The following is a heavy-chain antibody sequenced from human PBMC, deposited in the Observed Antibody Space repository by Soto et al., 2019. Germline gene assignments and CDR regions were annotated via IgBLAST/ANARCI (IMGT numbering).Heavy chain of an antibody. CDR3: ASMYYYDSSGLWYFDL. CDR2: ISYSGST. D-gene: IGHD3-22*01. V-gene: IGHV4-61*01. Sequence: SETLSLTGTVSGGSVSSGSYYWTWIRQPPGKGLEWIGYISYSGSTNYNPSLKSRVTISVDTSKNQFSLKLSSVTAADTAVYYCASMYYYDSSGLWYFDLWGRGTLVTVSS. J-gene: IGHJ2*01. CDR1: GGSVSSGSYY.